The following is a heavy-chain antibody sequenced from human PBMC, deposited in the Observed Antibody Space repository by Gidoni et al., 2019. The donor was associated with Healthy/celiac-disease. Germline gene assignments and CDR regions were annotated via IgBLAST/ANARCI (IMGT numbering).Heavy chain of an antibody. CDR1: GYSFTSYW. CDR2: IYPGDSDT. J-gene: IGHJ4*02. Sequence: KISCKGSGYSFTSYWIGWVRQMPRKGLEWMGIIYPGDSDTRYSPSFQGQVTISAEQSISTAYLQWSSLKASATAMYYCARSVGCSSTSCYTKYYFDYWGQGTLVTVSS. D-gene: IGHD2-2*02. CDR3: ARSVGCSSTSCYTKYYFDY. V-gene: IGHV5-51*01.